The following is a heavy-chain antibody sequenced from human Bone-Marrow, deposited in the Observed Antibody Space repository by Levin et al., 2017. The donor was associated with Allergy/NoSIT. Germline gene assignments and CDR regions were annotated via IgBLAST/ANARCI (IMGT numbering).Heavy chain of an antibody. V-gene: IGHV3-23*01. CDR3: ARDSLHEEVSANFWYFDL. CDR1: SFTFKNHA. J-gene: IGHJ2*01. Sequence: AGGSLRLSCSASSFTFKNHAMNWVRRAPGKGLEWVSVISGSGGSTFYADSVKGRFTISRDNSKNTLYLQMNSLRADDTAVYYCARDSLHEEVSANFWYFDLWGRGTLVTVSS. CDR2: ISGSGGST. D-gene: IGHD2-15*01.